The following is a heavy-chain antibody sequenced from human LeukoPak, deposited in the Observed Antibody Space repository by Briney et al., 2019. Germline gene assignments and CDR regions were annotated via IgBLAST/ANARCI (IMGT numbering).Heavy chain of an antibody. CDR3: ATHDSSGC. CDR1: GRSINSSSYY. J-gene: IGHJ4*02. Sequence: SDPLSLPCTVSGRSINSSSYYGRWIRQPPGKGLEWIWSIYYRGSTYYHPYLKRQVTISVDTSKNHFSLKRRSVAGADPAVYYCATHDSSGCWVQGTQV. V-gene: IGHV4-39*01. D-gene: IGHD3-22*01. CDR2: IYYRGST.